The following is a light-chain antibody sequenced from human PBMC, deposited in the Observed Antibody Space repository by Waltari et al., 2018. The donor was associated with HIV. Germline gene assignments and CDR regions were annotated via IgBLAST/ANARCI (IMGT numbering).Light chain of an antibody. CDR3: SSYTSSSPYA. J-gene: IGLJ1*01. CDR2: DVS. Sequence: QSALTQPASVSGSPEQSITISCTGTSSDVGGYNYVSWYQQHPGKAPKLMIYDVSNRPSGVSNRFSGSKSGNTASLTISGLQAEDEADYYCSSYTSSSPYAFGTGTKVTVL. CDR1: SSDVGGYNY. V-gene: IGLV2-14*03.